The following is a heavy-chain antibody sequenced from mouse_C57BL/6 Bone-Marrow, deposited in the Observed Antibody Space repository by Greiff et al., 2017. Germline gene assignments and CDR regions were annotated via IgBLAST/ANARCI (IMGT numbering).Heavy chain of an antibody. D-gene: IGHD2-1*01. Sequence: QVQLQQPGAELVKPGASVKVSCKASGYTFTSYWMPWVKQRPGQGLEWIGRIHPADSDPNYNQKFKGKATLTVDKSSSTAYMQLSSLTSEASAVYYCAIGDCNYGTWFAYWGQGTLVTVSA. J-gene: IGHJ3*01. CDR2: IHPADSDP. CDR3: AIGDCNYGTWFAY. CDR1: GYTFTSYW. V-gene: IGHV1-74*01.